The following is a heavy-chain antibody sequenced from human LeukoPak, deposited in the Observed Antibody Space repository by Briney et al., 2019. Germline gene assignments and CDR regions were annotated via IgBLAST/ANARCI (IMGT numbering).Heavy chain of an antibody. CDR1: GFTFSSYA. J-gene: IGHJ4*02. V-gene: IGHV3-64D*06. D-gene: IGHD6-19*01. CDR3: VKDLGQQWLVSYFDY. CDR2: ISSNGGST. Sequence: PGGSLRLSCSASGFTFSSYAMHWVPQAPGKGLEYVSAISSNGGSTYYADSVKGRFTISRDNSKNTLYLQMSSLRAEDTAVYYCVKDLGQQWLVSYFDYWGQGTLVTVSS.